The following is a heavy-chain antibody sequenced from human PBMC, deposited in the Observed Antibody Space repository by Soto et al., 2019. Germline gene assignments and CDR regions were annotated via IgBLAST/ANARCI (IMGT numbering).Heavy chain of an antibody. J-gene: IGHJ4*02. CDR1: GGSFSGHY. V-gene: IGHV4-34*01. CDR2: VDDSGGT. Sequence: QVQLQQWGAGLLKPSETLSLTCAVYGGSFSGHYWGWIRQPPGKGLEWIGEVDDSGGTNYNPSLKSRVTISVDTSKNQFSLKLNSVTAADTAVYYCARVDDYWGQGTLVTVSS. CDR3: ARVDDY.